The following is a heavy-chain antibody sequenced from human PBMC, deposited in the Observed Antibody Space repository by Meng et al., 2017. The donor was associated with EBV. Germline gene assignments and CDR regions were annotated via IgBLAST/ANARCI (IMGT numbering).Heavy chain of an antibody. J-gene: IGHJ4*02. Sequence: QVELLQFAAEVKKPGSSVKVSCKTSGGPFRNYAISWVRQAPGQGLEWLGGFLPTLGAPNYAQKFHGRVSITADESTSTHYMDLSSLRSEDTAVYYCASESGRGYTPDYWGQGTLVTVSS. V-gene: IGHV1-69*01. CDR3: ASESGRGYTPDY. D-gene: IGHD3-10*01. CDR1: GGPFRNYA. CDR2: FLPTLGAP.